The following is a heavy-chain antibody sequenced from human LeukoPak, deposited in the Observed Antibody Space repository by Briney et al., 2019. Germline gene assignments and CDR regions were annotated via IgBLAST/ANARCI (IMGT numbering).Heavy chain of an antibody. CDR2: VDHDGSGT. Sequence: GSLRLSCAASGFSFPSYWVHWVRQPPGKGLVWVSRVDHDGSGTAYADSVTGRFTISRDNAKNTVYLQMNSLRAEDTAVYYCATDLGWGQGTLVTVSS. D-gene: IGHD4-17*01. CDR1: GFSFPSYW. CDR3: ATDLG. V-gene: IGHV3-74*01. J-gene: IGHJ4*02.